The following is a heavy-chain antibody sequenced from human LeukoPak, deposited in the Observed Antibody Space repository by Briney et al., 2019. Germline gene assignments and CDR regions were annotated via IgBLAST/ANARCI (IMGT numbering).Heavy chain of an antibody. CDR2: ISGSGGST. CDR3: ARAGYYGSGSYFEKYYYMDV. J-gene: IGHJ6*03. Sequence: PGGSLRLSCAASGFTFSSYGMSWVRQAPGKGLEWVSAISGSGGSTYYADSVKGRFTISRDNSKNTLYLQMNSLRSDDTAVYYCARAGYYGSGSYFEKYYYMDVWGKGTTVTISS. CDR1: GFTFSSYG. D-gene: IGHD3-10*01. V-gene: IGHV3-23*01.